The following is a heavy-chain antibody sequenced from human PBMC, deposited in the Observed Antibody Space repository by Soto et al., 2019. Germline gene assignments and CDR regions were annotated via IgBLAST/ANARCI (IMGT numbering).Heavy chain of an antibody. CDR1: GFTFSSYN. D-gene: IGHD3-16*01. J-gene: IGHJ6*02. CDR2: ISSSSTYI. CDR3: ARDRGSKQHYYYYGMDV. V-gene: IGHV3-21*01. Sequence: GGSLRLSCAASGFTFSSYNINWVRQAPGKGLEWISSISSSSTYIYYADSVKGRFTISRDNAKNSLFLQMISLRAEDTAVYYCARDRGSKQHYYYYGMDVWGQGTTVTVSS.